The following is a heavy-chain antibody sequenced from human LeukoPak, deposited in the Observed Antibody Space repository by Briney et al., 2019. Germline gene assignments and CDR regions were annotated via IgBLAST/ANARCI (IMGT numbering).Heavy chain of an antibody. Sequence: PGGSLRLSCAASGFTFSSYSMHWVRQAPGKGLEYVSAISGSGGSTYYADSVKGRFTISRDNSKNTLYLQMNSLRAEDTAVYYCARDSVAGSDYWGQGTLVTVSS. CDR3: ARDSVAGSDY. J-gene: IGHJ4*02. D-gene: IGHD6-19*01. CDR2: ISGSGGST. CDR1: GFTFSSYS. V-gene: IGHV3-64*04.